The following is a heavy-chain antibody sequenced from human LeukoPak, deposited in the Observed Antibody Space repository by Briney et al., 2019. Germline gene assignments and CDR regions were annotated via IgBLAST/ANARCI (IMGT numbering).Heavy chain of an antibody. CDR1: GGSFSGYY. V-gene: IGHV4-34*01. J-gene: IGHJ6*02. D-gene: IGHD3-22*01. Sequence: SETLSLTCAVYGGSFSGYYWSWIRQPPGKGLEWIGEINHSGSTNYNPSLKSRVTISVDTSKNQFSLKLSSVTAADTAVYYCARLDSSGYYYSDYNYGMDVWGQGTTVTVSS. CDR3: ARLDSSGYYYSDYNYGMDV. CDR2: INHSGST.